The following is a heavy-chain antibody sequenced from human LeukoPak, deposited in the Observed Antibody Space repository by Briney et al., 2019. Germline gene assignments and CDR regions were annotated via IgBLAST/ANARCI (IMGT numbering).Heavy chain of an antibody. CDR3: ARIYSGSYYPSIFDY. Sequence: GGSLRLSCAASGFTFSSYSVNWVRQAPGKGLEWVSYISSSSSTIYYADSVKGRFTISRDNAKNSLYLQMNSLRAEDTAVYYCARIYSGSYYPSIFDYWRQGTLVTVSS. CDR2: ISSSSSTI. CDR1: GFTFSSYS. D-gene: IGHD1-26*01. J-gene: IGHJ4*02. V-gene: IGHV3-48*01.